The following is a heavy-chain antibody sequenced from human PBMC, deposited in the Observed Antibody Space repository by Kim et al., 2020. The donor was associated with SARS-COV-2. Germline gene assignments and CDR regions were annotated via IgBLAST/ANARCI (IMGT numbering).Heavy chain of an antibody. J-gene: IGHJ5*02. V-gene: IGHV1-8*01. D-gene: IGHD3-10*01. Sequence: ASVKVSCKASGYTFTSYDINWVRQATGQGLEWMGWMNPNSGNTGYAQKFQGRVTMTRNTSISTAYMELSSLRSEDTAVYYCAREWFGELGPWFDPWGQGTLVTVSS. CDR2: MNPNSGNT. CDR1: GYTFTSYD. CDR3: AREWFGELGPWFDP.